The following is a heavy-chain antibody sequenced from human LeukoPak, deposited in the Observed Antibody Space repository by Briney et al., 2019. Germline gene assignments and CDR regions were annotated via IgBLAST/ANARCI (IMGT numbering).Heavy chain of an antibody. CDR2: ISAYNGNT. J-gene: IGHJ4*02. Sequence: GASVKVSCKASGYTFTTYGISWVRQAPGQGLEWMGWISAYNGNTDYPQKLQGRVTMTTDTSTSTAYMELRSLRSDDTAVYYCARGGSGSYNNPVDYWGQGTLVTVSS. V-gene: IGHV1-18*01. CDR3: ARGGSGSYNNPVDY. CDR1: GYTFTTYG. D-gene: IGHD3-10*01.